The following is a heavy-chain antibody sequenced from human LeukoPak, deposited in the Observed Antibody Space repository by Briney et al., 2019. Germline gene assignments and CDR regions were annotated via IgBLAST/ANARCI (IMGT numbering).Heavy chain of an antibody. V-gene: IGHV4-31*03. CDR3: ACEDYGSGSYH. CDR1: GGSISSGGYY. CDR2: INHSGST. J-gene: IGHJ4*02. D-gene: IGHD3-10*01. Sequence: SQTLSLTCTVSGGSISSGGYYWSWIRQPPGKGLEWIGEINHSGSTNYNPSLKSRVTISVDTSKNQFSLKLSSVTAADTAVYYCACEDYGSGSYHWGQGTLVTVSS.